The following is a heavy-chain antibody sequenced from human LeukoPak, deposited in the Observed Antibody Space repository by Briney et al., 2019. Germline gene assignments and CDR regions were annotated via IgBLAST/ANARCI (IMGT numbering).Heavy chain of an antibody. Sequence: PGRSLRLSCAASGFTFSSYAMHWVRQAPGKGLEWVAVISYDGSNKYYADSVKGRFTISRDNSKNTLYLQMNSLRAEETAVYYCAREVATTFDYWGQGTLVTVSS. CDR3: AREVATTFDY. V-gene: IGHV3-30*04. J-gene: IGHJ4*02. CDR2: ISYDGSNK. D-gene: IGHD5-12*01. CDR1: GFTFSSYA.